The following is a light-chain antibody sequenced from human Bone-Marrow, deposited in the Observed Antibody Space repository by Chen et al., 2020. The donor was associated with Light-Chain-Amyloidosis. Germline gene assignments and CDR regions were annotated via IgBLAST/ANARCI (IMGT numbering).Light chain of an antibody. CDR3: NSYRSDYSLVV. V-gene: IGLV2-14*01. J-gene: IGLJ2*01. Sequence: QSALTQPASVSGSPGQSITISCMGTSSDIGVNNYVSWYQQHPGKAPKLILYEVTNRPSGVSPRFSGSKSGATASLPISGLQTEDDAVYYCNSYRSDYSLVVFGGGTKLTVL. CDR2: EVT. CDR1: SSDIGVNNY.